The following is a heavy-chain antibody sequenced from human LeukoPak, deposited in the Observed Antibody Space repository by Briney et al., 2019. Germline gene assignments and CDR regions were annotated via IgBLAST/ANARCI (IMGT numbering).Heavy chain of an antibody. V-gene: IGHV1-58*01. CDR3: AAGFGYDILTGYSPS. J-gene: IGHJ5*02. CDR1: GFTFTSSA. Sequence: EASVKVSCKASGFTFTSSAVQWVRQARGQRLEWIGWIVVGSGNTNYAQKFQERVTITRDMSTSTAYMELSSLRSEATAVYYCAAGFGYDILTGYSPSWGQGTLVTVSS. CDR2: IVVGSGNT. D-gene: IGHD3-9*01.